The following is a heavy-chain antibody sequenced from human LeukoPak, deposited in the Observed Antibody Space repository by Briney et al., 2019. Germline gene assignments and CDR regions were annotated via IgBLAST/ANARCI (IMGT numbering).Heavy chain of an antibody. CDR1: GYTFTTYG. Sequence: ASVKVSCKASGYTFTTYGISWVRQAPGQGLEWMGWINPNSGGTNYAQKFQGRVTMTRDTSISTAYMELSRLRSDDTAVYYCARGRPSPVIRITMVRQDAFDIWGQGTMVTVSS. J-gene: IGHJ3*02. CDR3: ARGRPSPVIRITMVRQDAFDI. V-gene: IGHV1-2*02. CDR2: INPNSGGT. D-gene: IGHD3-10*01.